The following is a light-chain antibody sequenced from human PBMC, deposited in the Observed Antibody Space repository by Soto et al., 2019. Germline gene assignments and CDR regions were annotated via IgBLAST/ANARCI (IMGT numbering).Light chain of an antibody. V-gene: IGKV1-5*01. CDR3: QQYSTYPLT. J-gene: IGKJ4*01. Sequence: DIQMPQSPYTLSASIGDRVTITCRASQSITTFLAWYQQKPGKAPQILIYDASKLEPGVPSRLSGGGSGTEFTLTISSLQPDDFATYYCQQYSTYPLTFGGGTKVDI. CDR1: QSITTF. CDR2: DAS.